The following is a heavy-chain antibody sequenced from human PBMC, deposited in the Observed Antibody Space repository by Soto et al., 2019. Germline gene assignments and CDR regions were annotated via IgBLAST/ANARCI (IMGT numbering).Heavy chain of an antibody. Sequence: ASVKVSCKAAGYTFTTHYMHWVRQAPGQGLEWMGVIDPTHGSTTYAQKFQGRVTMTSDTSTNTVYMELSSLKSEDTAVYYCARVPYDTTGYYAFWGQGTLVTVSS. J-gene: IGHJ4*02. D-gene: IGHD3-22*01. V-gene: IGHV1-46*01. CDR2: IDPTHGST. CDR3: ARVPYDTTGYYAF. CDR1: GYTFTTHY.